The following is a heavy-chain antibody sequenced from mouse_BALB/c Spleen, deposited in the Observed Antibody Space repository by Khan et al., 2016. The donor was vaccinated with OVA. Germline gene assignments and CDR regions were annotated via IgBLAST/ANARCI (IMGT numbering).Heavy chain of an antibody. V-gene: IGHV8-12*01. J-gene: IGHJ2*01. CDR2: IYWDDEK. CDR3: VRRAYFNGSVYFDY. D-gene: IGHD1-1*01. Sequence: QVTLKESGPGILQPSQTLSLTCSFSGFSLSTSGMGVSWIRQPSGKGLEWLAHIYWDDEKRYNPYLKSRLTISKDTSRNQVFLKITSVDTADTATYYCVRRAYFNGSVYFDYWGQGTTLTVSS. CDR1: GFSLSTSGMG.